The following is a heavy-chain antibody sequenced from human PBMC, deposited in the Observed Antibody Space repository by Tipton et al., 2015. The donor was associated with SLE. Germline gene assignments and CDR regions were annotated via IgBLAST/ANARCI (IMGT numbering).Heavy chain of an antibody. CDR3: ASLVGVSTSGAFDH. CDR2: LYYSGTT. D-gene: IGHD1-26*01. J-gene: IGHJ3*01. CDR1: GGSVSSGAFY. Sequence: TLSLTCIVSGGSVSSGAFYWGWIRQPPGKGQEWIGGLYYSGTTYYNTSLKSRVTISIDTSKNQFSLKLTSVAAADTAMYCCASLVGVSTSGAFDHWGQGTMVTVSS. V-gene: IGHV4-39*07.